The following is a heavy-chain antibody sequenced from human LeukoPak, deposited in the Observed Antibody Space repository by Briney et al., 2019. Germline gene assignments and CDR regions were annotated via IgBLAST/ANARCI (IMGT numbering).Heavy chain of an antibody. CDR1: GFTFSDYN. Sequence: GGSLRLSCAASGFTFSDYNMRWIRQAPGKGLEWVSSISRSGSTKYYADSVKGRFTISRDNAKNSLFLQMNSLKAEDTAVYYCARVLRYCSGGNCYSGGLGYMDVWGKGTTVTISS. V-gene: IGHV3-11*01. D-gene: IGHD2-15*01. J-gene: IGHJ6*03. CDR2: ISRSGSTK. CDR3: ARVLRYCSGGNCYSGGLGYMDV.